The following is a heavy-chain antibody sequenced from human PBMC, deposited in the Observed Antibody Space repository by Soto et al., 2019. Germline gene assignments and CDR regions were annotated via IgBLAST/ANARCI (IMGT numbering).Heavy chain of an antibody. D-gene: IGHD5-18*01. CDR2: INAGNGDT. Sequence: QVQLVQSGAEVKKSGASVKDSCKASGYTFTSYTMHWERQAPGQSLEWMGWINAGNGDTKYSQKFQGRVTITRDISASTAYMELSSLRSEDTAVYYCARIGYGYPSGRGWFDPWGQGTLVTVSS. J-gene: IGHJ5*02. CDR1: GYTFTSYT. CDR3: ARIGYGYPSGRGWFDP. V-gene: IGHV1-3*01.